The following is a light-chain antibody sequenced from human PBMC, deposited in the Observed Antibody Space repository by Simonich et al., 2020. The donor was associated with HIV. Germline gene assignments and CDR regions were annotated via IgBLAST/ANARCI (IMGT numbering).Light chain of an antibody. CDR2: YAS. CDR1: QSIGSS. Sequence: EIVLTQSPDFQSVTPKEKVTITCRASQSIGSSLHWYQQKPDQSPKLLIKYASQSISGVPSRFSGSGSGTDFTLTISSLQPEDFATYYCQQFNSYPITFGQGTRLEIK. J-gene: IGKJ5*01. V-gene: IGKV6-21*02. CDR3: QQFNSYPIT.